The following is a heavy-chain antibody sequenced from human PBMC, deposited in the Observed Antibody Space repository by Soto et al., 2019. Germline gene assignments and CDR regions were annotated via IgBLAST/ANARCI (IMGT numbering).Heavy chain of an antibody. CDR3: ARTLDYGHMDV. Sequence: SETLSLTCTVSGGSISSSSYYWGWIRQPPGKGLEWIGYIYYSGSTNYNPSLKSRLTISVDTSKNQFSLKLSSVTAADTAVYYCARTLDYGHMDVWGKGTTVTVSS. CDR1: GGSISSSSYY. V-gene: IGHV4-61*05. CDR2: IYYSGST. J-gene: IGHJ6*03. D-gene: IGHD3-16*01.